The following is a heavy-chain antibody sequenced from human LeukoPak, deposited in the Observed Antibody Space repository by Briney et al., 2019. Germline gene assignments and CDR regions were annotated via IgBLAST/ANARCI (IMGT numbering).Heavy chain of an antibody. CDR2: IYHSGST. J-gene: IGHJ3*02. V-gene: IGHV4-38-2*01. Sequence: PSETLSLTCAVSGYSISSGYYWGWIRQPPGKGLEWIGSIYHSGSTYYNPSLKSRVTISVDTSKNQFSLKLSSVTAADTAVYYCAAYIVVVTRDAFDIWGQGTMVTVSS. CDR1: GYSISSGYY. CDR3: AAYIVVVTRDAFDI. D-gene: IGHD3-22*01.